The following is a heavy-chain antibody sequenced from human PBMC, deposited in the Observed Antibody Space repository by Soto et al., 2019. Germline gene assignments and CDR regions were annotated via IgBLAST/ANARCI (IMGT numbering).Heavy chain of an antibody. J-gene: IGHJ3*02. CDR3: ARDGTTGTTDAFDI. CDR1: GFTFSSYG. CDR2: IWYDGSNK. D-gene: IGHD1-1*01. V-gene: IGHV3-33*01. Sequence: GGSLRLSCAASGFTFSSYGMHWVRQAPGKGLEWVAVIWYDGSNKYYADSVKGRFTISRDNSKNTLYLQMNSLRAEDTAVYYCARDGTTGTTDAFDIWGQGTMVTVSS.